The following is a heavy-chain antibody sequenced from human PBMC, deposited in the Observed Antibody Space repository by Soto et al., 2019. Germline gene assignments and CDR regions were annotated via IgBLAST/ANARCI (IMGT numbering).Heavy chain of an antibody. CDR3: ARSRRYCSGGSCHTYGAFDI. D-gene: IGHD2-15*01. V-gene: IGHV3-33*01. Sequence: QVQLVESGGGVVQPGRSLRLSCAASGFTFSSYGMHWVRQAPGKGLEWVAVIWYDGSNKYYADSVKGRFTISRDNSKNTLYLQMNSLRAEDTAVYYCARSRRYCSGGSCHTYGAFDIWGQGTMVTVSS. J-gene: IGHJ3*02. CDR1: GFTFSSYG. CDR2: IWYDGSNK.